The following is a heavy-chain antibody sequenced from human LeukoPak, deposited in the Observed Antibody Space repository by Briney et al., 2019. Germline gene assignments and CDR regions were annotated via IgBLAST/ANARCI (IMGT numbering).Heavy chain of an antibody. CDR3: AREYDFWSGYYTD. D-gene: IGHD3-3*01. CDR2: INHSGST. Sequence: SETLSLTCAVYGGSFSGYYWSWIRQPPGKGLEWIGEINHSGSTNYNPSLKSRVTISVDTSKNQFSLKLSSVTAADTDVYYCAREYDFWSGYYTDWGQGTLVTVSS. J-gene: IGHJ4*02. CDR1: GGSFSGYY. V-gene: IGHV4-34*01.